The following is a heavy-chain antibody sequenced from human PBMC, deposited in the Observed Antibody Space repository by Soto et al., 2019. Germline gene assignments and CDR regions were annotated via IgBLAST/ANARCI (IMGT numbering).Heavy chain of an antibody. Sequence: GESLKISCKGSGYSFTSYWIGWVRQMPGKGLEWMGIIYPGDSDTRYSPSFQGQVTISADKSISTAYLQWSSLKASDTAMYYCARHPSDIVVVPAVPIWFDPWGQGTLVTVSS. J-gene: IGHJ5*02. CDR3: ARHPSDIVVVPAVPIWFDP. CDR2: IYPGDSDT. CDR1: GYSFTSYW. D-gene: IGHD2-2*01. V-gene: IGHV5-51*01.